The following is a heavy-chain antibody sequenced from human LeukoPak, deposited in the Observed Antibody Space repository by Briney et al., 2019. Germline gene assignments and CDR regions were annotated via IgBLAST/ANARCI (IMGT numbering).Heavy chain of an antibody. J-gene: IGHJ6*03. CDR3: ARGGSGWNYYYYYMDV. V-gene: IGHV4-61*02. CDR1: GGSISSGSYY. D-gene: IGHD6-19*01. CDR2: IYTSGST. Sequence: PSQTLSLTCTVSGGSISSGSYYWSWIRQPAGKGLEWIGRIYTSGSTNYNPSLKSRVTISVDTSKNQFSPKLSSVTAADTAVYYCARGGSGWNYYYYYMDVWGKGTTVTISS.